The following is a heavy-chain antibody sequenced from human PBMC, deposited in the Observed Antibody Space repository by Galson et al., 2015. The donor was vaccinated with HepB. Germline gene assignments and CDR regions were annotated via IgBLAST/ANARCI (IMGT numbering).Heavy chain of an antibody. V-gene: IGHV1-58*02. J-gene: IGHJ6*02. CDR2: IVVGSGNT. CDR1: GFTFTSSA. CDR3: AAGTGYYGSGSYYLFYGMDV. Sequence: SVKVSCKASGFTFTSSAMQWVRQARGQRLEWIGWIVVGSGNTNYAQKFQERVTITRDMSTSTAYMELSSLRSEDTAVYYCAAGTGYYGSGSYYLFYGMDVWGQGTTVTVSS. D-gene: IGHD3-10*01.